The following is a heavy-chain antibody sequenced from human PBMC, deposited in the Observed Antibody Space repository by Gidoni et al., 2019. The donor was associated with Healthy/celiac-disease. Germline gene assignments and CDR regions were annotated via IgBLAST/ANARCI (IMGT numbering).Heavy chain of an antibody. J-gene: IGHJ4*02. V-gene: IGHV4-59*01. D-gene: IGHD5-18*01. CDR3: ARERGYSYGYPLYFDY. Sequence: VQLQESGPGLVKPSETLSLPCTVSGGSISSYHWSWSRQPPGKGLEWIGYIHYSGSTNYNPSLKSRVTISVDTSKNQFSLKLSSVTAADTAVYYCARERGYSYGYPLYFDYWGQGTLVTVSS. CDR1: GGSISSYH. CDR2: IHYSGST.